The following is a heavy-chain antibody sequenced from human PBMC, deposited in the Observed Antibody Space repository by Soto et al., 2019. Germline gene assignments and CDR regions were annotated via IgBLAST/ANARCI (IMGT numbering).Heavy chain of an antibody. V-gene: IGHV4-59*01. CDR2: IYYSGST. CDR1: GGTINSYY. J-gene: IGHJ3*02. Sequence: SVTMSLTCTVSGGTINSYYLSWIRKPPGKGLEWIGYIYYSGSTNYNPSLKSRATISVDTSKNQFTLKLSSVTAADTAVYYCARVPWQWLGGYAFDIWGQGTMVTVSS. CDR3: ARVPWQWLGGYAFDI. D-gene: IGHD6-19*01.